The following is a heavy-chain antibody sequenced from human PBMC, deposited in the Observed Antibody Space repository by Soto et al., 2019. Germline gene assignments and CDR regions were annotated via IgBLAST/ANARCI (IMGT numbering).Heavy chain of an antibody. CDR2: IIPILGIA. J-gene: IGHJ5*02. CDR3: AVVGSQYCSGGSCYEA. CDR1: GGTFSSYT. Sequence: QVQLVQSGAEVKKPGSSVKVSCKASGGTFSSYTISWVRQAPGQGLEWMGRIIPILGIANYAQKFQGRVTITADKSTSTACMELSSLRSEDTAVYYCAVVGSQYCSGGSCYEAWGQGTLVTVSS. D-gene: IGHD2-15*01. V-gene: IGHV1-69*02.